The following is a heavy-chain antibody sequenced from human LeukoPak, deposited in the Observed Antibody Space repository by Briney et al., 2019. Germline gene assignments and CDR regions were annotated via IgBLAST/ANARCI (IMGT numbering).Heavy chain of an antibody. V-gene: IGHV3-23*01. CDR2: ITAGGDST. CDR3: AKSHASIWNVYDY. CDR1: GFTFSGYA. J-gene: IGHJ4*02. Sequence: TGGSLRLSCAASGFTFSGYAMSWVRLAPGEGLEWVSAITAGGDSTYYAESVKGRFTISRDNLKNMVFLQMSTLRAEGTAIYYCAKSHASIWNVYDYWGQGTLVTVSS. D-gene: IGHD6-13*01.